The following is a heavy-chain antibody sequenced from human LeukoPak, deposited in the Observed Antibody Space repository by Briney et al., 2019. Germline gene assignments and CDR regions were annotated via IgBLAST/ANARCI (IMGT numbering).Heavy chain of an antibody. CDR3: ARNWGFDS. Sequence: GGSLRLSCSASGFIFSSYAMHWVRQAPGKRLEYVSAISSSGGSTYYADSVKGRFTISRDNSKNTLYLQMNSLRAEDTAVYYCARNWGFDSWGQGTLVTVSS. CDR2: ISSSGGST. D-gene: IGHD7-27*01. CDR1: GFIFSSYA. J-gene: IGHJ4*02. V-gene: IGHV3-64*04.